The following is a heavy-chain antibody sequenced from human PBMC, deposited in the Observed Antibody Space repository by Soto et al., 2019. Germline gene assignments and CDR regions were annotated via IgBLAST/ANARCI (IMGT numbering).Heavy chain of an antibody. J-gene: IGHJ5*02. D-gene: IGHD4-17*01. V-gene: IGHV2-5*01. Sequence: SGPTLVNPTQTLTLTCTFSGFSLSTSGVGVGWIRQPPGKALEWLALIYWNDDKRYSPSLKSRLTITKDTSKSQVVLTMTNMDPVDTATYYCAHRQGYYGDYVGWFDPWGQGTLVTVSS. CDR2: IYWNDDK. CDR1: GFSLSTSGVG. CDR3: AHRQGYYGDYVGWFDP.